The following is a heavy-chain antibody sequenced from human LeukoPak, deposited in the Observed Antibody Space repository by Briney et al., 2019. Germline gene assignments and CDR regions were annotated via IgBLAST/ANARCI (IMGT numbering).Heavy chain of an antibody. CDR2: ISSSGSTI. J-gene: IGHJ6*02. CDR1: GFTFSDYY. CDR3: ARVLTVYYYGMDV. V-gene: IGHV3-11*04. Sequence: SGGSLRLSCAASGFTFSDYYMSWVRQAPGKGLEWVSYISSSGSTIYYADSVKGRFTISRDNAKNSLYLQMNSLRAEDTAVYYCARVLTVYYYGMDVWGQGTTVTVSS.